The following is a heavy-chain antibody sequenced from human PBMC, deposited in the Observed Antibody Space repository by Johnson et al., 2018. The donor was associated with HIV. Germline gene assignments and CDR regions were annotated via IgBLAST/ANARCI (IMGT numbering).Heavy chain of an antibody. CDR3: AKETRDSRSAFDV. Sequence: QMQLVESGGGVVQPGGSLRLTCKASGFSFSNYAIHWVRQAPGKELEWVTFIQFDGSHKYSADFVKGRLTISRDTSKKSVFLQMNNLRPEDTAVYYCAKETRDSRSAFDVWGQGTLVTVSS. J-gene: IGHJ3*01. D-gene: IGHD4-11*01. CDR1: GFSFSNYA. CDR2: IQFDGSHK. V-gene: IGHV3-30*02.